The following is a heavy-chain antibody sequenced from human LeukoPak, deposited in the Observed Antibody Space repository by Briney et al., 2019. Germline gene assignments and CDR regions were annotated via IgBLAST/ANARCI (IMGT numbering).Heavy chain of an antibody. CDR3: ARVRVSVAGHDY. CDR1: XFTVXXXY. V-gene: IGHV3-66*01. CDR2: IYSSGNT. J-gene: IGHJ4*02. Sequence: SLRLSXAXXXFTVXXXYMSWVRQAPGKGLEWVSVIYSSGNTYYSDSVKGRFTISRDNSKNTLYLQMNSLRDEDTAVYYCARVRVSVAGHDYWGQGTLVTVSS. D-gene: IGHD6-19*01.